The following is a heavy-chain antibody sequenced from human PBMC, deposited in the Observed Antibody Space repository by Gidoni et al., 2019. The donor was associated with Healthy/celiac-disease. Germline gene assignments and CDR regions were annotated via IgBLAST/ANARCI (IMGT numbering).Heavy chain of an antibody. J-gene: IGHJ3*02. D-gene: IGHD3-10*01. CDR3: ARRMVRGWGYANDAFDI. CDR1: GGSISSYY. Sequence: QVQLQESGPGLVKPSETLSLTGTVSGGSISSYYWSWIRQPPGKGLEWIGYIYYSGSTNYNPSLKSRVTISVDTSKNQFSLKLSSVTAADTAVYYCARRMVRGWGYANDAFDIWGQGTMVTVSS. CDR2: IYYSGST. V-gene: IGHV4-59*08.